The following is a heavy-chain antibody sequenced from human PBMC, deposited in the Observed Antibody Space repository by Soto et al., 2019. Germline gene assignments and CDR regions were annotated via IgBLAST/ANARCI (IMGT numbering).Heavy chain of an antibody. D-gene: IGHD3-3*01. Sequence: QLHLVQSGAVVKKPGASVTVSCSASGYPVTAYYMHWVRQAPGRGLEWMGGINPATGAAKYTQTFQGRGTMSRDQSTRTVFMELSGLTSEDTAVFYWARGGGVGVAGSAAFDMWGQGTLVTVSS. V-gene: IGHV1-2*02. J-gene: IGHJ3*02. CDR2: INPATGAA. CDR1: GYPVTAYY. CDR3: ARGGGVGVAGSAAFDM.